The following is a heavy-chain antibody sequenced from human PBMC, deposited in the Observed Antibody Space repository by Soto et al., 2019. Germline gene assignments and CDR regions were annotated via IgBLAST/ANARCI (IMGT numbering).Heavy chain of an antibody. J-gene: IGHJ4*02. CDR3: ARDRGGTEFAEWTYDFDY. CDR1: GFTFSSYA. V-gene: IGHV3-30-3*01. CDR2: ISYDGSNK. Sequence: QVQLVESGGGVVQPGRSLRLSCAASGFTFSSYAMHWVRQAPGKGLEWVAVISYDGSNKYYADSGKGPFTISRDNSKDALYSQMNSLRAEETAVYYCARDRGGTEFAEWTYDFDYWGQGTLVTVSS. D-gene: IGHD3-16*01.